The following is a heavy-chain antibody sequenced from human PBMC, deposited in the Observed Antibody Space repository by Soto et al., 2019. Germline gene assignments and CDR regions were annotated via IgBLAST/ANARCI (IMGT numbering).Heavy chain of an antibody. CDR1: GYTFTSYG. Sequence: QDHLVQSGAEVKKPGASMKVSCKGYGYTFTSYGITWVRQAPGQGLGWMGWMSAHDGNTDYAQKLQGRVIVTRDTSTSIAYMELRSLRSDDTAVYYCARGRYGDYWGQGALVTVSS. CDR2: MSAHDGNT. CDR3: ARGRYGDY. J-gene: IGHJ4*02. D-gene: IGHD1-1*01. V-gene: IGHV1-18*01.